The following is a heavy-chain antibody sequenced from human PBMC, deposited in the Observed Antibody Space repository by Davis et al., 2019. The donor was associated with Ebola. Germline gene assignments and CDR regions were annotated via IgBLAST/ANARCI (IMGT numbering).Heavy chain of an antibody. Sequence: ASVKVSCKASGYTFTGYSMHWVRQAPGQGLEWMGWINANSGGTNYAQKFQGRVTMTRDTSISTVYMELSGLRSEDTAVYYCARELSINGDEYFQHWGQGTLVTVSS. J-gene: IGHJ1*01. D-gene: IGHD2-21*01. CDR3: ARELSINGDEYFQH. V-gene: IGHV1-2*02. CDR2: INANSGGT. CDR1: GYTFTGYS.